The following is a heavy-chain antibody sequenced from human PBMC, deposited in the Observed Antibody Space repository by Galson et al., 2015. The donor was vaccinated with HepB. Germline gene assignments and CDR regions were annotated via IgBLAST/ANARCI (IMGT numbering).Heavy chain of an antibody. V-gene: IGHV2-5*02. CDR1: GFSLSTSGVG. D-gene: IGHD3-10*01. J-gene: IGHJ5*02. CDR2: IYWDDDK. Sequence: PALVKPTQTLTLTCTFSGFSLSTSGVGVGWIRQPPGKALEWLALIYWDDDKRYSPSLKSRLTITKDTSKNQVVLTMTNMDPVDTATYYCAHKGPIWFGEYLNWFDPWGQGTLVTVSS. CDR3: AHKGPIWFGEYLNWFDP.